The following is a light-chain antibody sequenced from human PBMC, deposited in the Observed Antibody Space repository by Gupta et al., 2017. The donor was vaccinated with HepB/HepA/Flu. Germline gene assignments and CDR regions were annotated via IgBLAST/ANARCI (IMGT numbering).Light chain of an antibody. CDR1: QRISSY. J-gene: IGKJ4*01. Sequence: DIQLTQSPSSLSASVGDRVTITCRASQRISSYLNWYQQKPGETPKLLIYDASRLQGGVPSRFSGSGSGTDFTLTISSLQPEDVATYYCQASYSNPFTFGGGTKVEIK. CDR3: QASYSNPFT. CDR2: DAS. V-gene: IGKV1-39*01.